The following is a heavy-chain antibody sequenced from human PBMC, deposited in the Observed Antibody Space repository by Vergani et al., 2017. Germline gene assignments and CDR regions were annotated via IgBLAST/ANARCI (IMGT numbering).Heavy chain of an antibody. Sequence: EVQLVESGGGLVQPGGSLRLSCAASGFTFSSYAMSWVRQAPGKGLEWVSALYSGGSTFYADSVKGRFTISRDTSRNTIFLQMNSLRADDTAVYYCARESPITVSGSFDVWGQGTMVTVSS. CDR3: ARESPITVSGSFDV. CDR1: GFTFSSYA. V-gene: IGHV3-23*04. J-gene: IGHJ3*01. CDR2: LYSGGST. D-gene: IGHD3-22*01.